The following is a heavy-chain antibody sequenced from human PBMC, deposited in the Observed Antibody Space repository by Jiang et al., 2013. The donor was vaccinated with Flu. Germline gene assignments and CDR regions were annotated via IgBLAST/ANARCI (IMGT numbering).Heavy chain of an antibody. V-gene: IGHV3-74*01. D-gene: IGHD1-7*01. Sequence: SRMNGDGTTTNYADSVEGRFTISRDNAKNTLYLQMNGLRAEDTAVYYCATAGNYRFDSWGQGTLATVSS. CDR3: ATAGNYRFDS. J-gene: IGHJ4*02. CDR2: MNGDGTTT.